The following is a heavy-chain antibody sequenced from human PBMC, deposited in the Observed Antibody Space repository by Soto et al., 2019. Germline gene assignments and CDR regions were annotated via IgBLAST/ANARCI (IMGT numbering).Heavy chain of an antibody. V-gene: IGHV4-31*03. D-gene: IGHD5-18*01. Sequence: TLSLTCTVSGGSISSGGYYWSWIRQHPGKGLEWIGYIYYSGSTYYNPSLKSRVTISVDTSKNQFSLKLSSVTAADTAVYYCARQPTAMGMYYFDYWGQGTLVTVSS. CDR2: IYYSGST. CDR1: GGSISSGGYY. CDR3: ARQPTAMGMYYFDY. J-gene: IGHJ4*02.